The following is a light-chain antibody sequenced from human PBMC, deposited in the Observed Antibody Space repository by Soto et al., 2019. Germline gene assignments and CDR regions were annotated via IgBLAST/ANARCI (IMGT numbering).Light chain of an antibody. V-gene: IGKV1-39*01. CDR1: QSISSY. Sequence: DIQMTQSPSSLSASVGDRVTITCRASQSISSYLNCYQQKPGKAPKLLIYAASSLQSGVPSRFSGSGSGTDFTLTISSLQPEDFATYYCQQSYSTPPYTFGQGT. CDR3: QQSYSTPPYT. J-gene: IGKJ2*01. CDR2: AAS.